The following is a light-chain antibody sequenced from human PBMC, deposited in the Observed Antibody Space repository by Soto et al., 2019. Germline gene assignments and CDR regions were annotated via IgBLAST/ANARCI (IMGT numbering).Light chain of an antibody. CDR3: QHYYNWPRT. CDR2: GAS. V-gene: IGKV3-15*01. CDR1: QTIGRN. Sequence: IVMTQSPATLSLSPGERATLSCRASQTIGRNLAWYQQKPGQSPRLLVYGASTRATGITARFSGSGSGTDFTLSISSLQSQDFAIYYCQHYYNWPRTFGQGTKVDI. J-gene: IGKJ1*01.